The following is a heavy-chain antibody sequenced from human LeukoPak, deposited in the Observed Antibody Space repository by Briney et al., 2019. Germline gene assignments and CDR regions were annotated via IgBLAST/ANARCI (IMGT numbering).Heavy chain of an antibody. CDR1: GYSISSGYY. CDR2: FYHSRST. D-gene: IGHD6-25*01. J-gene: IGHJ6*03. V-gene: IGHV4-38-2*01. Sequence: SETLSLTCAVSGYSISSGYYWGWIRQTPGKGLEWIGSFYHSRSTYYNPSLKSRVTILVDTSKNQFSLKLSSVTAADTAVYYCARGDSSGWHTNSNYYYYYMDVWGKGTTVTVSS. CDR3: ARGDSSGWHTNSNYYYYYMDV.